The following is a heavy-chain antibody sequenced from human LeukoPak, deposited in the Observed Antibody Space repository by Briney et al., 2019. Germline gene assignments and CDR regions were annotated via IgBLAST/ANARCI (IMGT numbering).Heavy chain of an antibody. D-gene: IGHD3/OR15-3a*01. V-gene: IGHV1-8*01. CDR1: GYTFTSHD. J-gene: IGHJ4*02. CDR3: ARVPESLEGTGDFDY. CDR2: INPNSGDT. Sequence: GASVKVSCKASGYTFTSHDINWVRQATGQAPEWMGWINPNSGDTGYAQKFQGRVTITRSTSISTAYMELSSLRSEDTAVYYCARVPESLEGTGDFDYWGRGTLVTVSS.